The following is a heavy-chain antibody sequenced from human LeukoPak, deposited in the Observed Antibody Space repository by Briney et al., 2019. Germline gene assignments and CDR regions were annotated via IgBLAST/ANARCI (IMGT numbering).Heavy chain of an antibody. V-gene: IGHV4-4*02. Sequence: SETLSLTCTVSGGSISSSNWWSWVRQPPGKGLEWIGEIYHSGSTNYNPSLKSRVTISVDKSKNQFSLKLSSVTAADTVVYYCARDLVGASLGYWGQGTLVTVSS. CDR3: ARDLVGASLGY. CDR2: IYHSGST. J-gene: IGHJ4*02. D-gene: IGHD1-26*01. CDR1: GGSISSSNW.